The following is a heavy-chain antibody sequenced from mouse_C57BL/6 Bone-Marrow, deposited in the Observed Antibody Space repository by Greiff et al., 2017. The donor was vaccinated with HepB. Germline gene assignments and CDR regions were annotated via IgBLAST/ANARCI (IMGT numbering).Heavy chain of an antibody. Sequence: EVQGVESGGGLVKPGGSLKLSCAASGFTFSDYGMHWVRQAPEKGLEWVAYISSGSSTIYYADTVKGGFTISRDNAKNTLFLQMTSLRSEDTAMYYCARNGYYWYFDVWGTGTTVTVSS. CDR3: ARNGYYWYFDV. CDR2: ISSGSSTI. J-gene: IGHJ1*03. CDR1: GFTFSDYG. V-gene: IGHV5-17*01. D-gene: IGHD2-2*01.